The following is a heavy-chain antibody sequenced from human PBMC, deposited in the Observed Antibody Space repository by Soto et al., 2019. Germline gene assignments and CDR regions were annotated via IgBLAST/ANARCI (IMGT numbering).Heavy chain of an antibody. J-gene: IGHJ6*03. D-gene: IGHD4-4*01. CDR2: IIPILGIA. V-gene: IGHV1-69*02. CDR3: ARGPATPVPVSDNYYYYYYIDV. CDR1: GGTFSSYT. Sequence: ASVKGSCKASGGTFSSYTISWVRQAPGQGLEWMGRIIPILGIANYAQKFQGRVTITADKSTSTAYMELSSLRSEDTAVYYCARGPATPVPVSDNYYYYYYIDVWGKGTTVTVSS.